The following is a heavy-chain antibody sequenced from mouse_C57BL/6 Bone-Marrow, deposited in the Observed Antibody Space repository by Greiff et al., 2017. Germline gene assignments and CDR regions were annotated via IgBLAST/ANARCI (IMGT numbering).Heavy chain of an antibody. D-gene: IGHD1-1*01. CDR3: ASRLLGAMDY. CDR1: GYTFTSYW. Sequence: QVQLKQPGAELVKPGASVKLSCKASGYTFTSYWMHWVKQRPGQGLEWIGMIHPNSGSTNYNEKFKSKATLTVDKSSSTAYMQLSSLTSEDSAVYYCASRLLGAMDYWGQGTSVTVSS. V-gene: IGHV1-64*01. CDR2: IHPNSGST. J-gene: IGHJ4*01.